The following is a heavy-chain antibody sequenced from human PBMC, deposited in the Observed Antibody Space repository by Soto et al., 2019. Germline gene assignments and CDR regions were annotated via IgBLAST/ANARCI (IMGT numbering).Heavy chain of an antibody. CDR2: ISSSSSTT. J-gene: IGHJ4*02. V-gene: IGHV3-48*01. CDR3: ARDQPGYSYGYGLGY. Sequence: GGSLRLSCAASGFTFSSYSMNWVRQAPGKGLEWVSYISSSSSTTYYADSVKGRFTISRDNAKNSLYLQMNSLRAEDTAVYYCARDQPGYSYGYGLGYWGQGTLVTVSS. CDR1: GFTFSSYS. D-gene: IGHD5-18*01.